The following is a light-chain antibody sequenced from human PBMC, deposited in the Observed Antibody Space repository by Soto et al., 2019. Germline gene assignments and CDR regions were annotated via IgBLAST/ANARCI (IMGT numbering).Light chain of an antibody. V-gene: IGKV1-27*01. CDR2: AAS. CDR3: QKYNSAPPGGT. Sequence: DIQMTQSPSSLSASVGDRVTITCRASQGISNYLAWYQQKPGKVPKLLIHAASTLQSGVPSRFSGSGSGTDFTLTISSLQPEDVATYYCQKYNSAPPGGTFGRGTKVDIK. CDR1: QGISNY. J-gene: IGKJ1*01.